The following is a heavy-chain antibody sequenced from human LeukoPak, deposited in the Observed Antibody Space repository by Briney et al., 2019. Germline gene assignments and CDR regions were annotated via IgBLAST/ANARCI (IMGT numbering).Heavy chain of an antibody. D-gene: IGHD2-15*01. V-gene: IGHV4-39*07. CDR2: IYYSGST. CDR3: TRQRIVVVVAATSGAFDI. Sequence: SETLSLTCTVSGGSISSSSYYWGWIRQPPGKGLEWIGSIYYSGSTYYNPSLKSRVTISVDTSKNQFSLKLSSVTAADTAVYYCTRQRIVVVVAATSGAFDIWGQGTMVTVSS. J-gene: IGHJ3*02. CDR1: GGSISSSSYY.